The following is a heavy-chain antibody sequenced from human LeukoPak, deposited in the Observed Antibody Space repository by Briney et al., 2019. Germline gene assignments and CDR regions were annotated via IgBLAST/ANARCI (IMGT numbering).Heavy chain of an antibody. V-gene: IGHV3-21*01. CDR3: ARFLAAAGNDAFDI. J-gene: IGHJ3*02. CDR1: GFTFSSYS. Sequence: GGSLRLSCAASGFTFSSYSMNWVRQAPGKGLEWVSSISSSSGYIYYADSVKGRFTISRDNAKNSLYLQMNSLRAEDTAVYYCARFLAAAGNDAFDIWGQGTMVTVSS. D-gene: IGHD6-13*01. CDR2: ISSSSGYI.